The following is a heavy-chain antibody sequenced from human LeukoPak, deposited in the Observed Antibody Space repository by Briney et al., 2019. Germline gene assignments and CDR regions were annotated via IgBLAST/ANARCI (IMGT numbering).Heavy chain of an antibody. CDR1: GGSISSGGYS. V-gene: IGHV4-30-2*01. CDR3: ARGSPIAAAGPYDY. Sequence: SETLSLTCAVSGGSISSGGYSWSWIRQPPGKGLEWIGYIYHSGSTYYNPSLKSRVTISVDRSKNQFSLKLSSVTAADTAVYYCARGSPIAAAGPYDYWGQGTLVTVSS. J-gene: IGHJ4*02. D-gene: IGHD6-13*01. CDR2: IYHSGST.